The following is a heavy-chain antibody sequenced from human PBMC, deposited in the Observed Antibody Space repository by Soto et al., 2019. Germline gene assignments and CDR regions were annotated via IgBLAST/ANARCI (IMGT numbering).Heavy chain of an antibody. CDR2: VSPYDDKT. J-gene: IGHJ6*02. D-gene: IGHD3-16*01. CDR3: ARGGYYDNSRGKLSHSGLDV. CDR1: GYTFIRYG. V-gene: IGHV1-18*01. Sequence: QVQLVQSSGEVKKPGASVKVSCKASGYTFIRYGITWVRQAPGQGLEWLGWVSPYDDKTIYAQKVXXRGSMTPETATXXXSXXLRGMKYDDTAVYYCARGGYYDNSRGKLSHSGLDVWGQGTSVTVSS.